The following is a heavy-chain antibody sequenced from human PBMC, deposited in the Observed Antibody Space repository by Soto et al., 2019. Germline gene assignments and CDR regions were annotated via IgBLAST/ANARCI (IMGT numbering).Heavy chain of an antibody. V-gene: IGHV3-20*04. CDR1: GFTFDDYG. CDR2: INWNGGST. D-gene: IGHD6-19*01. J-gene: IGHJ4*02. Sequence: GGSLRLSCAASGFTFDDYGMSWVRQAPGKGLEWVSGINWNGGSTGYADSVKGRFTITKDTSKNQVVLTMTNMDPVDTATYYCAHSHGTESLAVAAIDYWGQGTLVTVSS. CDR3: AHSHGTESLAVAAIDY.